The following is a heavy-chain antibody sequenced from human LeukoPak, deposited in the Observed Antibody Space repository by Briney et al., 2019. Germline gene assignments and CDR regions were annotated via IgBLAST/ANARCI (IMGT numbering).Heavy chain of an antibody. D-gene: IGHD1-14*01. CDR3: ARERYHYSDY. J-gene: IGHJ4*02. CDR1: GGSISSYY. V-gene: IGHV4-59*01. Sequence: SETLSLTCTVSGGSISSYYWSWIRQPPGKGLEWIGYIYYSGSTNYNPSLKSRVTISVDTSKNQFSLKLSSVTAADTAVYYCARERYHYSDYWGQGTLVTVSS. CDR2: IYYSGST.